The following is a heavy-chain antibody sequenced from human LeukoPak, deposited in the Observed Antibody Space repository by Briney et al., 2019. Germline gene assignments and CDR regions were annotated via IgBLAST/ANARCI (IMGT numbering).Heavy chain of an antibody. CDR3: SSHGILTEGWFAT. CDR1: GFTFDSYG. V-gene: IGHV3-30*02. Sequence: GGSLRLSCAASGFTFDSYGMHWVRQAPGRRLEWVAFIRYDGSNEYYADSVKGRFTVFRDNSRNTAYLQMNSLRAEDTAMYYCSSHGILTEGWFATWGQGTLVTVSS. CDR2: IRYDGSNE. J-gene: IGHJ5*02. D-gene: IGHD3-9*01.